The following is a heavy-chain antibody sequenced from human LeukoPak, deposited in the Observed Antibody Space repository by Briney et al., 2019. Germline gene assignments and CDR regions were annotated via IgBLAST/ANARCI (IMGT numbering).Heavy chain of an antibody. Sequence: PSETLSLTCTVSGGSVSSGSYYWSWIRQPAGKGLEWIGRIYTSGSTSYNPSLKSRVTISVDTSKNQFSLKLSSVTAADTAVYYCARGGGTILRATDYWGQGTLVTVSS. CDR2: IYTSGST. D-gene: IGHD3-3*01. CDR1: GGSVSSGSYY. CDR3: ARGGGTILRATDY. V-gene: IGHV4-61*02. J-gene: IGHJ4*02.